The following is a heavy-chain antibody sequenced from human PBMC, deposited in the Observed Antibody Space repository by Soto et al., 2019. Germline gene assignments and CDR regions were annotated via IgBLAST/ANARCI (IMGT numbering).Heavy chain of an antibody. V-gene: IGHV1-69*12. CDR1: GGTFSSYA. D-gene: IGHD3-22*01. CDR2: IIPMFGTA. CDR3: ASHYYDSSGYNYYCGMDV. Sequence: QVQLVQSGAEVKKPGSSVKVSCKASGGTFSSYAISWVRQAPGQGLEWMGGIIPMFGTADYAQKFQGRVTTNADESTSTAYRELSSLRSEYTAVYYCASHYYDSSGYNYYCGMDVWGQGTTVTVSS. J-gene: IGHJ6*02.